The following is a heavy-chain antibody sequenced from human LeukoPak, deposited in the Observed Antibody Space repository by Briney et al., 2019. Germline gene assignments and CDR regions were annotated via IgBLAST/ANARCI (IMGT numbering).Heavy chain of an antibody. CDR3: ARGSIAAAGSSKGYMDV. CDR2: ISYDGRNK. J-gene: IGHJ6*03. CDR1: EFTFTSYN. Sequence: PRRSLRLSCAASEFTFTSYNMKWVRQAPGEGLEWVAVISYDGRNKYYADSVKGRFTISRDNSKNMFYLQMNSLRVEDTAVYYCARGSIAAAGSSKGYMDVWGKGTTVTVSS. V-gene: IGHV3-30*03. D-gene: IGHD6-13*01.